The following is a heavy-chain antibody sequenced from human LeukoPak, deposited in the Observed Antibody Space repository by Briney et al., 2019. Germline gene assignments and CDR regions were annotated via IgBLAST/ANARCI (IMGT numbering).Heavy chain of an antibody. Sequence: PSETLSLTCTVSGGSISSYHWSWIRQPPGKGLEWIGYIYYSGSTTYNPSLKSRVTISVDTSKNQSSLKLSSVTAADTAVYYCARGGTTVTTSALRGRHYYGMDVWGQGTTVTVSS. D-gene: IGHD4-17*01. V-gene: IGHV4-59*01. J-gene: IGHJ6*02. CDR1: GGSISSYH. CDR3: ARGGTTVTTSALRGRHYYGMDV. CDR2: IYYSGST.